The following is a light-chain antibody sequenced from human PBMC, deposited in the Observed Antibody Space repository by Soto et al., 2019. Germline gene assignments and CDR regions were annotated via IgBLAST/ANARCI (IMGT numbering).Light chain of an antibody. CDR1: SSDVGGYDY. J-gene: IGLJ1*01. CDR3: YSYTSSTSDV. CDR2: EVS. Sequence: QSALTQPASVSGSPGQSITISCTGTSSDVGGYDYVSWYQQHPGKAPKLMIYEVSNRPSGVSNRFSGSKSGDTASLTISGLQAEDEADYYCYSYTSSTSDVFGTGTKVTVL. V-gene: IGLV2-14*01.